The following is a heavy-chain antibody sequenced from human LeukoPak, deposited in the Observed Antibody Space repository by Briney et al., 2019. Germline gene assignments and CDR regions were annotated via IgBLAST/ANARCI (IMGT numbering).Heavy chain of an antibody. V-gene: IGHV3-21*04. CDR2: ISSSSSYI. J-gene: IGHJ6*02. Sequence: PGGSLRLSCAASGFTFSSYSMNWVRQAPGKGLEWVSSISSSSSYIYYADSVKGRFTISRDNSKNTLYLQMNSLRAEDTAVYYCAKDLCLKGVCYFIYYGMDVWGQGTTVTVSS. CDR1: GFTFSSYS. CDR3: AKDLCLKGVCYFIYYGMDV. D-gene: IGHD2-8*01.